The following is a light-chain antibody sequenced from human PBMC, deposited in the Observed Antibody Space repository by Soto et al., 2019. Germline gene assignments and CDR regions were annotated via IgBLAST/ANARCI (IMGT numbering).Light chain of an antibody. CDR2: GDT. J-gene: IGLJ3*02. V-gene: IGLV1-40*01. CDR3: QSYDTSLSAHLV. Sequence: QSVLTQPPSVSGAPGQRVTISCTGTSSDIGAGSDVHWYQQLPGAAPKLLIYGDTFRPSGVSDRFSGSKSGTSASLTITGLQPEDEAHYYCQSYDTSLSAHLVFGGGTSSPS. CDR1: SSDIGAGSD.